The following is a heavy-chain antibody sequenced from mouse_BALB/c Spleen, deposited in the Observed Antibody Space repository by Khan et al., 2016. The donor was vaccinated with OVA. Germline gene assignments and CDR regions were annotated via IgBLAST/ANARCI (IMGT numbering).Heavy chain of an antibody. CDR2: IDPSDSYT. J-gene: IGHJ3*01. D-gene: IGHD1-1*01. V-gene: IGHV1-69*02. CDR1: GYPLTSYW. CDR3: ARSFHYGSSTWFAY. Sequence: QVQLQQPGAELVKPGASVKLSCTASGYPLTSYWLHWVKQRPGQGLEWIGEIDPSDSYTNYHQKFKGKATLTLDKSSSTTYMQLSSLTSEDSAVYYCARSFHYGSSTWFAYWGQGTLVTVSA.